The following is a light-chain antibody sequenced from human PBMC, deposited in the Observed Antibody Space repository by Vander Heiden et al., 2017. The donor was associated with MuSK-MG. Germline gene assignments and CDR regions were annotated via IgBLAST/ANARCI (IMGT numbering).Light chain of an antibody. CDR2: DVT. J-gene: IGLJ2*01. Sequence: QSALTQHASVSGSPGQSITISCTGTSSDVGGYNYVSWYQHHPGKAPNLMIYDVTNRPSGVSNRFSGSKSGNAASLTISGLKPEDEANYYCSSYTTSNTVIFGGGTKLTVL. CDR1: SSDVGGYNY. V-gene: IGLV2-14*03. CDR3: SSYTTSNTVI.